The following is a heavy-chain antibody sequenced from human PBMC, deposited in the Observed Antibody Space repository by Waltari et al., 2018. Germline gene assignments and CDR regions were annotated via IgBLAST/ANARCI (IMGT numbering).Heavy chain of an antibody. V-gene: IGHV4-38-2*01. J-gene: IGHJ4*02. CDR2: INHSGNT. CDR1: GYSISSGYY. CDR3: ARRRSLPHPYYFDY. Sequence: QVQLQESGPGLVKPSETLSLTCAVSGYSISSGYYWGWIRQPPGKGLEWIGEINHSGNTNYNPSLKSRVTTSVDTSKTQFSLKVTSVTAADTAVYYCARRRSLPHPYYFDYWGQGTLVTVSS.